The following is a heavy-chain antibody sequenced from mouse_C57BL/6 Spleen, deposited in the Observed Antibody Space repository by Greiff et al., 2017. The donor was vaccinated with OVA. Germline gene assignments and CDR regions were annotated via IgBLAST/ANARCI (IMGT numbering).Heavy chain of an antibody. Sequence: VQLQQSGPELVKPGASVKIPCKASGYTFTDYNMDWVKQSHGKSLEWIGDINPNNGGTIYNQKFKGKATLTVDKSSSTAYMELRSLTSEDTAVYYCARGAYGNFGHYFDYWGQGTTLTVSS. V-gene: IGHV1-18*01. CDR2: INPNNGGT. D-gene: IGHD2-1*01. CDR3: ARGAYGNFGHYFDY. CDR1: GYTFTDYN. J-gene: IGHJ2*01.